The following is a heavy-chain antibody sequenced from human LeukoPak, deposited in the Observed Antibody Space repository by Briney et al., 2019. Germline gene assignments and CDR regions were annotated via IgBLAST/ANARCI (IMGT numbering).Heavy chain of an antibody. CDR3: ARETAVYYDSSGYGDLDY. J-gene: IGHJ4*02. CDR1: GFTFSSYA. Sequence: GGSLRLSCAASGFTFSSYAMHWVRQAPGKGLEWVAVISYDGSNKYYADSVKGRFTISRDNSKNTLYLQMDSLRAEDTAVYYCARETAVYYDSSGYGDLDYWGQGTLVTVSS. D-gene: IGHD3-22*01. V-gene: IGHV3-30-3*01. CDR2: ISYDGSNK.